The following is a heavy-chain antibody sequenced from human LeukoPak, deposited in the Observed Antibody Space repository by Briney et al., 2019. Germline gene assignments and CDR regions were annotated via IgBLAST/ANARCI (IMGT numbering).Heavy chain of an antibody. V-gene: IGHV1-69*04. CDR2: IIPILGIA. CDR3: AREDHSVPYFDY. Sequence: ASVKVSCKASGGTFNSYAISWVRQAPGQGLEWMGRIIPILGIANYAQKFQGRVTITADKSTSTAYMELSSLRSEDTAVYYCAREDHSVPYFDYWGQGTLVTVSS. CDR1: GGTFNSYA. J-gene: IGHJ4*02. D-gene: IGHD3-10*01.